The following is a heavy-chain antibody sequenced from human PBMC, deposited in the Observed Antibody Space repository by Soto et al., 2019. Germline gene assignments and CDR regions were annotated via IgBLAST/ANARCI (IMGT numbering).Heavy chain of an antibody. CDR1: GFSFPIFA. J-gene: IGHJ6*02. V-gene: IGHV3-23*01. CDR2: ISGSGGST. D-gene: IGHD4-4*01. Sequence: LRLSCAASGFSFPIFAMNWVRQAPGKGLEWVSNISGSGGSTYYADSVKGRFTISRDNADNTLYLQMNSLRVEDTAMYYCAKDAYTNYYYYGMDVWGQGTSVTVSS. CDR3: AKDAYTNYYYYGMDV.